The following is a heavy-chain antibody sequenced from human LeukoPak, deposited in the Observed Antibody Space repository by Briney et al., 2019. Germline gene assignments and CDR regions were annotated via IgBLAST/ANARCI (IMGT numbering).Heavy chain of an antibody. CDR1: GFTVSSNY. CDR2: IYSGGST. Sequence: GGSLRLSCAASGFTVSSNYMSWVRQAPGKGLEWVSVIYSGGSTYYADSVKGRFTISRDNSKNTLYLQMNSLRAEDTAVYYCARTNSMLYYFGYWGQGTLVTVSS. CDR3: ARTNSMLYYFGY. J-gene: IGHJ4*02. D-gene: IGHD2-8*01. V-gene: IGHV3-53*01.